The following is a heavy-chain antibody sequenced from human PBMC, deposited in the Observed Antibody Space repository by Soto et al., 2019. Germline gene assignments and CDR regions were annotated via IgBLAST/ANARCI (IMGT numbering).Heavy chain of an antibody. Sequence: EVQLLESGGGLGQPGGSLRLSCAASGFTFSSYAMSWVRQAPGKGLEWVSAISGSGGTTYYADSVKGRFTISRDNSKNTLYLQMNSLRAEDTAVYYCAKVGARYCSGGSCSPPTPFDCWGQGTLVTVSS. J-gene: IGHJ4*02. CDR3: AKVGARYCSGGSCSPPTPFDC. V-gene: IGHV3-23*01. D-gene: IGHD2-15*01. CDR2: ISGSGGTT. CDR1: GFTFSSYA.